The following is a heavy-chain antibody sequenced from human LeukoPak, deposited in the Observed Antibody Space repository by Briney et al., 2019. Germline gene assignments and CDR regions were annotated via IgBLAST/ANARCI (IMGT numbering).Heavy chain of an antibody. CDR3: ARDTYSSSPGYYGMGV. CDR1: GFTFSSYA. Sequence: GGSLRLSCAASGFTFSSYAMHWARQAPGKGLEWVAVISYDGSNKYYADSVKGRFTISRDNSKNTLYLQMNSLRAEDTAVYYCARDTYSSSPGYYGMGVWGQGTTVTVSS. D-gene: IGHD6-6*01. V-gene: IGHV3-30-3*01. CDR2: ISYDGSNK. J-gene: IGHJ6*02.